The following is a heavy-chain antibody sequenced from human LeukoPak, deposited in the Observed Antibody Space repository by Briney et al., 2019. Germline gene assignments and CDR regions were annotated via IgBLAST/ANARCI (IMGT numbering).Heavy chain of an antibody. V-gene: IGHV4-4*07. D-gene: IGHD4-17*01. CDR3: ARDSTTVTTIFDS. Sequence: SETLSLTCSVSGVSLSAYYWSWIRQPAGKGLEWIGRIYPGESIYASENTNYNPSLKSRVSMSGDTSKNQVSLKLRSVTAANTAVYYCARDSTTVTTIFDSWGQGTLVTVSS. J-gene: IGHJ4*01. CDR1: GVSLSAYY. CDR2: IYPGESIYASENT.